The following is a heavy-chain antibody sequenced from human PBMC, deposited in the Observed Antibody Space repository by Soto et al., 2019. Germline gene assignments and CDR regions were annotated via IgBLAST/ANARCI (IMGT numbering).Heavy chain of an antibody. CDR3: ARWGCSSTSCYTDYYYGMDV. J-gene: IGHJ6*02. Sequence: QVQLVQSGAEVKKPGSSVKVSCKASGGTFSSYAISWVRQAPGQGLEWMGGIIPIFGTANYAQKFQGRVTITADKSTSTAYMELSSLRSEDTAVYYCARWGCSSTSCYTDYYYGMDVWGQGTTVTVSS. V-gene: IGHV1-69*06. CDR2: IIPIFGTA. D-gene: IGHD2-2*02. CDR1: GGTFSSYA.